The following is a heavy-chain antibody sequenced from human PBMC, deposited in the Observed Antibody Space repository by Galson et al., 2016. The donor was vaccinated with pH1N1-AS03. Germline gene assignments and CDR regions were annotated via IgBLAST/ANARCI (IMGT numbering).Heavy chain of an antibody. CDR2: TYYRSRWYN. D-gene: IGHD5/OR15-5a*01. CDR3: ARGRSSAMDV. Sequence: CAISGDSVSSNSVAWNWIRQSPSRGLEWLGRTYYRSRWYNDYALSVKSRITINPDTSKNQFSLHLNSVTSEDMAVYYCARGRSSAMDVWGQGTTVTVSS. V-gene: IGHV6-1*01. J-gene: IGHJ6*02. CDR1: GDSVSSNSVA.